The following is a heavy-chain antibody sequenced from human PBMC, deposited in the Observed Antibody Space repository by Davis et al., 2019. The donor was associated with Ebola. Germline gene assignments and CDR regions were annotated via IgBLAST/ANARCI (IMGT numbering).Heavy chain of an antibody. Sequence: PSETLSLTCNVSGDSFSTSSYYWDWIRQSPGKGLEWIGSLYYSGNTYYNPSLKSRVTISADTSKSQFSLKLTSVTVADTAVYYCARTHDNVWGSYGYWGQGNLVTVSS. CDR3: ARTHDNVWGSYGY. J-gene: IGHJ4*02. CDR1: GDSFSTSSYY. D-gene: IGHD3-16*01. CDR2: LYYSGNT. V-gene: IGHV4-39*07.